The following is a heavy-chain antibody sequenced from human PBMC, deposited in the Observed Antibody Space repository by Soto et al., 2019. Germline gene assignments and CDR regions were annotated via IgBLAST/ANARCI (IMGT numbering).Heavy chain of an antibody. Sequence: LRLSCAASGFTFSDYYMSWIRQAPGKGLEWVSYISSSSSYTNYADSVKGRFTISRDNAKNSLYLQMNSLRAEDTAVYYCARGLNYYDSNGYQYYFDYWGQGTLVTVSS. J-gene: IGHJ4*02. CDR3: ARGLNYYDSNGYQYYFDY. V-gene: IGHV3-11*06. CDR2: ISSSSSYT. D-gene: IGHD3-22*01. CDR1: GFTFSDYY.